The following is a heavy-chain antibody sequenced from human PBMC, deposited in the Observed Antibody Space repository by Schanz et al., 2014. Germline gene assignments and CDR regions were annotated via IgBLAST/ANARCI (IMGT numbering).Heavy chain of an antibody. CDR2: FIVDSGNT. CDR3: AKLSSSGRLAGYFDY. V-gene: IGHV3-23*04. Sequence: VQLVESGGGLVKRGGPLRLSCAASGFTISSYSMSWVRQAPGKGLEWVSGFIVDSGNTYYAGSVKGRFSISRDYSKNTLYLQMSSLRAEDTAIYYCAKLSSSGRLAGYFDYWGQGALVTDSS. J-gene: IGHJ4*02. CDR1: GFTISSYS. D-gene: IGHD6-19*01.